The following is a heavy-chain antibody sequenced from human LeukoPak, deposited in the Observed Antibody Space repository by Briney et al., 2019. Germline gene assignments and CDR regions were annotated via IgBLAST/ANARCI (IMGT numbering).Heavy chain of an antibody. CDR3: ARILGYCTSTNCHDAFDI. V-gene: IGHV4-38-2*01. Sequence: SETLFLTCAVSGYPMNSGYYWGWIRQPPGKGLEWIASIYHGGRSYYNPSLKSRVTISVDTSKNQFSLKMSSVIAADTAVYYCARILGYCTSTNCHDAFDIWGQGTMVTVSS. CDR2: IYHGGRS. D-gene: IGHD2-2*01. J-gene: IGHJ3*02. CDR1: GYPMNSGYY.